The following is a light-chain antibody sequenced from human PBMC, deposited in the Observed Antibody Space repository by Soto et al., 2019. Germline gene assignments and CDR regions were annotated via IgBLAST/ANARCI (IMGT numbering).Light chain of an antibody. CDR1: QSVLYSSNNKNY. J-gene: IGKJ2*01. Sequence: DIVMTQSPDSLAVSLGERATINCKSSQSVLYSSNNKNYLAWYQQKPGQPPKLLIYWSSTRESGVPARFSGSGSGTDFTLTISSLQAEDVAVYSCQQYYSTPPYTFGQGTKLEIK. CDR2: WSS. CDR3: QQYYSTPPYT. V-gene: IGKV4-1*01.